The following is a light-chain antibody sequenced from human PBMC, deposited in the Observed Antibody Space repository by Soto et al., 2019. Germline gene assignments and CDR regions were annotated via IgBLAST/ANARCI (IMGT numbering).Light chain of an antibody. Sequence: QSVLTQPASVSGSPGQSITISCTGTSSDIGGYNFVSWYQHHPVKAPKLLIHDVSNRPSGVSSRFSGSKSGNTASLTISGLQAEDEADYYCNSYRTVSTYVFGTGTKVTVL. CDR3: NSYRTVSTYV. J-gene: IGLJ1*01. CDR1: SSDIGGYNF. CDR2: DVS. V-gene: IGLV2-14*03.